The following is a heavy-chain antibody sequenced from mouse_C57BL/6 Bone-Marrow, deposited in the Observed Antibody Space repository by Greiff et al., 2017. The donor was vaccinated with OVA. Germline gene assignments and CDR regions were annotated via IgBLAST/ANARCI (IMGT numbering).Heavy chain of an antibody. J-gene: IGHJ1*03. V-gene: IGHV6-3*01. CDR2: IRLKSDNYAT. CDR3: TEGDYGSSNV. Sequence: EVHLVESGGGLVQPGGSMKLSCVASGFTFSNYWMNWVRQSPEKGLEWVAQIRLKSDNYATHYAESVKGRFTISRDDSKSSVYLQMNNLRAEDTGIYYCTEGDYGSSNVWGTGTTVTVSS. CDR1: GFTFSNYW. D-gene: IGHD1-1*01.